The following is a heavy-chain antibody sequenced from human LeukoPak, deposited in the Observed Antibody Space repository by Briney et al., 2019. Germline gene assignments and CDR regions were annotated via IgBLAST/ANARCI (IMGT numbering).Heavy chain of an antibody. CDR2: IYYSGST. V-gene: IGHV4-59*01. CDR1: GGSISSYY. J-gene: IGHJ3*02. D-gene: IGHD2-8*01. Sequence: SETLSLICTVSGGSISSYYWSWIRQPPGKGLEWIGSIYYSGSTDYNPSLKSRVTISLDTSKNQFSLRLSSVTAADTAVYYCARANGRRAFDIWGQGTMVTVSS. CDR3: ARANGRRAFDI.